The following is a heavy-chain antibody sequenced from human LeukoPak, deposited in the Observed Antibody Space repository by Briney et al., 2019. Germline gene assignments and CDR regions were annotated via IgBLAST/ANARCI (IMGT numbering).Heavy chain of an antibody. CDR2: ISSSGSTI. Sequence: GGSLRLSCAASGFTFSSYEMNWVRQAPGKGLEWVSYISSSGSTIYYADSVKGRFTISRDNARSSLYLQTNSLRAEDTAVYYCARVTTWENYDSIPGWGQGTLVTVSS. CDR1: GFTFSSYE. J-gene: IGHJ4*02. V-gene: IGHV3-48*03. D-gene: IGHD3-22*01. CDR3: ARVTTWENYDSIPG.